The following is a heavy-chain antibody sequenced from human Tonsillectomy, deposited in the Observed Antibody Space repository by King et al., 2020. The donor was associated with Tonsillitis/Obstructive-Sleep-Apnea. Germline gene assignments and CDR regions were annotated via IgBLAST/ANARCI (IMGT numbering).Heavy chain of an antibody. CDR3: ARVGCSSTSCYTNNYMDV. Sequence: QLVQSGGGLVQPGGSLRLSCAASGFTFSSYAMHWVRQAPGKGLDYVSAISSNGGSTYYANSVKGRFTISRDNSKNTLYLQMGSLRAEDMAVYYCARVGCSSTSCYTNNYMDVWGKGTTVTVSS. J-gene: IGHJ6*03. CDR1: GFTFSSYA. CDR2: ISSNGGST. D-gene: IGHD2-2*02. V-gene: IGHV3-64*01.